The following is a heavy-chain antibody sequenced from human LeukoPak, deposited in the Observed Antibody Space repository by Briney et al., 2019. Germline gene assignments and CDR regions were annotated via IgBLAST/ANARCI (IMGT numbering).Heavy chain of an antibody. Sequence: ASVKVSCKASGYTFTGYYLHWVRQAPGQGLEWMGWINPNSGGTNYAQKFQGRVTMTRDTSISTAYMELSRLRSDDTAVHYCARDLYSYYDILTGYYMDVWGKGTTVTVSS. J-gene: IGHJ6*03. CDR1: GYTFTGYY. V-gene: IGHV1-2*02. CDR3: ARDLYSYYDILTGYYMDV. CDR2: INPNSGGT. D-gene: IGHD3-9*01.